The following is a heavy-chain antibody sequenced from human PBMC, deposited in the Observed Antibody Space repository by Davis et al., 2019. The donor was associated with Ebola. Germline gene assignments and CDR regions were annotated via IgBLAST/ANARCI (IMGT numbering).Heavy chain of an antibody. CDR1: GFTFSEYA. CDR3: AKGYYNDYAFDY. V-gene: IGHV3-23*01. CDR2: ISGSGGRT. D-gene: IGHD4-11*01. J-gene: IGHJ4*02. Sequence: GESLKISCAASGFTFSEYAMSWVRQAPGKGLEWVSGISGSGGRTYYADSVKGRFTISRDSSKNTVYLQMNGLRTGDTAVYYCAKGYYNDYAFDYWGQGTLVTVSS.